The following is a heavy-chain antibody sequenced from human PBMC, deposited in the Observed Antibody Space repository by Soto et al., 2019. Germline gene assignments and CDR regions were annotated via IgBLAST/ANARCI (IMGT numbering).Heavy chain of an antibody. V-gene: IGHV3-23*01. Sequence: EVQLLESGGGLVQPGGSLRLSCAASGCTFSSYAMSWVRQAPGKGLEWVSAISGSGGSTYYADSVKGRFTISRDNSKNTLYLQTNSLRAEDTAVYYCAKEWAIAAAGTSYFDYWGQGPLVTVSS. D-gene: IGHD6-13*01. CDR1: GCTFSSYA. J-gene: IGHJ4*02. CDR2: ISGSGGST. CDR3: AKEWAIAAAGTSYFDY.